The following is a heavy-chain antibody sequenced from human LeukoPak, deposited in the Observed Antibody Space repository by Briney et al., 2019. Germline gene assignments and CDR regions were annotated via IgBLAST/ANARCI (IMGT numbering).Heavy chain of an antibody. CDR1: GGSISSGGYY. CDR3: ARVRGSLLVL. D-gene: IGHD2-15*01. V-gene: IGHV4-31*03. J-gene: IGHJ4*02. CDR2: IYYSGST. Sequence: SQTLSLTCTVAGGSISSGGYYWSWIRQHPGKGLEGIGYIYYSGSTYYNPSLKSRFTISVDTSKNQFSLKLSSVTAADTAVYYCARVRGSLLVLWGQGTLVTVSS.